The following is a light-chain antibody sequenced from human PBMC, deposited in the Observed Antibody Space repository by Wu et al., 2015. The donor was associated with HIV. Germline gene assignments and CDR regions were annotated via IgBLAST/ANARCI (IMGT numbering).Light chain of an antibody. V-gene: IGKV3-20*01. Sequence: EIVLTQSPGTLSLSPGERATLSCRASQSVSSTYLVWYQQKPGQAPRLLIYAASSRAPGIPDRFSGSGSGTDFTLTISRLEPEDFAVYYCQQYESSITFGQGTRLDIK. CDR2: AAS. CDR3: QQYESSIT. CDR1: QSVSSTY. J-gene: IGKJ5*01.